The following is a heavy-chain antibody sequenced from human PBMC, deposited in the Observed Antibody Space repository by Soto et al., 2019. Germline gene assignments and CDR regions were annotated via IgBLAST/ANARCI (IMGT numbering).Heavy chain of an antibody. CDR2: IFSNDEK. D-gene: IGHD3-10*01. J-gene: IGHJ3*02. CDR1: GFSLSNARMG. Sequence: QVTLKESGPVLVKPTETLTLTCTVSGFSLSNARMGVSWIRQPPGKALEWLAHIFSNDEKSYSTSLKSRLTISKDTSKNQVVLTMTNMDPVDTATYYCARIRLVRGVITDAFDIWGQGTMVTVSS. V-gene: IGHV2-26*01. CDR3: ARIRLVRGVITDAFDI.